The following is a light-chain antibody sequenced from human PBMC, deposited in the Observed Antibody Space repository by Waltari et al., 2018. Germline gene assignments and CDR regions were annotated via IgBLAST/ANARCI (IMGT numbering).Light chain of an antibody. CDR1: QTVSTN. Sequence: DIGMTQSPGTLSASPGDSATLSCRVSQTVSTNLAWYQQKPGQAPRPLISDASTRVTGVPARFSGSGSGTDFTLTIASLQSEDFGVYYCQQYADLPPYNFGQGTKLEI. V-gene: IGKV3-15*01. J-gene: IGKJ2*01. CDR3: QQYADLPPYN. CDR2: DAS.